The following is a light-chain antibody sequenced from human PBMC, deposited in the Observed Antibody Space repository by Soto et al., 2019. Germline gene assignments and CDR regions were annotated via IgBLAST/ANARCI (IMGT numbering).Light chain of an antibody. CDR2: DAS. CDR3: QQLYSFPLT. CDR1: QDFSNF. J-gene: IGKJ4*01. Sequence: DIQMTQSPSTLPASIGDRVTITCRASQDFSNFLAWYQQKPGRAPKLLMYDASTLQSGVPSRFSGSGSGTEFTLTISSLQPEDFATYYCQQLYSFPLTFGGGTKVDIK. V-gene: IGKV1-9*01.